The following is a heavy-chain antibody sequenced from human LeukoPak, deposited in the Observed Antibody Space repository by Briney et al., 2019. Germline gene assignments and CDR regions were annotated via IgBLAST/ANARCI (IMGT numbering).Heavy chain of an antibody. V-gene: IGHV3-66*01. CDR2: IYSGGST. CDR1: GFTFSSYS. J-gene: IGHJ3*02. Sequence: GGSLRLSCAASGFTFSSYSMSWVRQAPGKGLEWVSVIYSGGSTYYADSVKGRFTISRDNSKNTLYLQMNSLRAEDTAVYYCARDLVSLDAFDIWGQGTMVTVSS. CDR3: ARDLVSLDAFDI. D-gene: IGHD1-26*01.